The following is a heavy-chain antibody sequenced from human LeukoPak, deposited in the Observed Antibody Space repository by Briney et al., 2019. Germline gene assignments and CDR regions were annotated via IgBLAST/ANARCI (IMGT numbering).Heavy chain of an antibody. D-gene: IGHD3-16*01. Sequence: GGSLRLSCAASGFTFSNYAMHWVRQAPGKGLEWVAVISYDGGNKYYADSVKGRFTISRDNSKNTLYLQMNSLRAEDTAVYYCAKDKIWGEDYFDYWGQGTLVTVSS. CDR1: GFTFSNYA. CDR2: ISYDGGNK. J-gene: IGHJ4*02. CDR3: AKDKIWGEDYFDY. V-gene: IGHV3-30-3*01.